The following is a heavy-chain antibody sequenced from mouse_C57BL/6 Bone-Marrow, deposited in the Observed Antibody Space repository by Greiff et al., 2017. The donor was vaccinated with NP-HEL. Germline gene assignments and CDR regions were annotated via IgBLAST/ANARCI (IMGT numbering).Heavy chain of an antibody. V-gene: IGHV10-1*01. CDR2: IRSKSNNYAT. J-gene: IGHJ4*01. D-gene: IGHD1-1*02. CDR3: VRHEHYDAMDY. CDR1: GFSFNTYA. Sequence: EVQVVESGGGLVQPKGSLKLSCAASGFSFNTYAMNWVRQAPGKGLEWVARIRSKSNNYATYYADSVKDRFTISRDDSESMLYLQMNNLKTEDTAMYYCVRHEHYDAMDYWGQGTSVTVSS.